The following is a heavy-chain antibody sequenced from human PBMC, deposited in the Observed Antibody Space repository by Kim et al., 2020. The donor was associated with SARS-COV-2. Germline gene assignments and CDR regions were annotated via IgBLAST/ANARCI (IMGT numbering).Heavy chain of an antibody. Sequence: ASVKVSCKASGYTFTRYGISWVRQAPGQGLEWMGWINTFNGKTDYAQKLQGRVTMTTDTSTSTAYMELRSLRSDDTAVYYCARLTSGYCSSGSCYYFDYWGQGTLLTVSS. J-gene: IGHJ4*02. CDR1: GYTFTRYG. CDR3: ARLTSGYCSSGSCYYFDY. CDR2: INTFNGKT. D-gene: IGHD2-15*01. V-gene: IGHV1-18*01.